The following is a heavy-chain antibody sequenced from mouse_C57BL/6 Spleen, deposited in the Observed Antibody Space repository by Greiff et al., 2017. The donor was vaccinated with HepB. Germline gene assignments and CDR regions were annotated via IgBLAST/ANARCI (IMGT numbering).Heavy chain of an antibody. V-gene: IGHV2-6*03. CDR3: ARGTGTGSYYFDY. J-gene: IGHJ2*01. CDR1: GFSLTSYG. Sequence: VMLVESGPGLVAPSQSLSITCTVSGFSLTSYGVHWVRQPPGKGLEWLVVIWSDGSTTYNSALKSRLSISKDNSKSQVFLKMNSLQTDDTAMYYCARGTGTGSYYFDYWGQGTTLTVSS. CDR2: IWSDGST. D-gene: IGHD4-1*01.